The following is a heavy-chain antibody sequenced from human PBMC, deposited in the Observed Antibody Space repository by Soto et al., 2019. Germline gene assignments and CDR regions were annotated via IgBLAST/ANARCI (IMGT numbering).Heavy chain of an antibody. CDR1: GFIFSDHY. Sequence: EVQLVESGGGLVQPGGSLRLSCAASGFIFSDHYMDWVRQAPGKGLEWVGRAKNKANSYTSEYAASVKGRFTISRDDSKNSLYLQMNSLKTEDTAVYYCARDLSHWGQGALVTVSS. CDR2: AKNKANSYTS. J-gene: IGHJ4*02. V-gene: IGHV3-72*01. CDR3: ARDLSH.